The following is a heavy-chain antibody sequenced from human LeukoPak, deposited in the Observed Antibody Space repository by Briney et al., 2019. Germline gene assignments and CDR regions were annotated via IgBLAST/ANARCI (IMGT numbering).Heavy chain of an antibody. D-gene: IGHD3-10*01. CDR1: GFTFSSYW. J-gene: IGHJ3*02. CDR3: ARKYYGSGSVGAFDI. CDR2: VNSDGTTT. V-gene: IGHV3-74*01. Sequence: GGSLRLSCAASGFTFSSYWMHWVRQAPGKGLGWVSRVNSDGTTTNYADSVKGRFTISRDNAKNTLYLQMNSLRAEDTAVYYCARKYYGSGSVGAFDIWGQGTMVTVSS.